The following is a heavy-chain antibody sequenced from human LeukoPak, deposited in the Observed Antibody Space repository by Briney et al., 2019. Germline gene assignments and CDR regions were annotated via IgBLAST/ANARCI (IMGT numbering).Heavy chain of an antibody. J-gene: IGHJ4*02. D-gene: IGHD5-18*01. CDR1: GGTFSSYA. V-gene: IGHV1-69*06. Sequence: SVKVSCKASGGTFSSYAISWVRQAPGQGLEWMGGIIPIFGTANYAQKFQGRVTITADKSTSTAYMELSSLRSEDTAVYYCARADTAMAYLDYWGQGTLVTVSS. CDR2: IIPIFGTA. CDR3: ARADTAMAYLDY.